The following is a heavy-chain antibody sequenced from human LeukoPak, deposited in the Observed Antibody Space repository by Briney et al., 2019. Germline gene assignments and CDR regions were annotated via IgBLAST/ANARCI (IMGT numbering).Heavy chain of an antibody. CDR1: GGSISRNSYS. J-gene: IGHJ5*02. CDR2: ISDSGTI. V-gene: IGHV4-39*01. Sequence: SETLSLTCSVSGGSISRNSYSWGWLRQPPGRGLEWIGSISDSGTIHYNPSLKSRVTILVDTSKKQVSLKVNAVTAADTAVYYCARHVTADNWFDPWGQGTLVTVSS. CDR3: ARHVTADNWFDP.